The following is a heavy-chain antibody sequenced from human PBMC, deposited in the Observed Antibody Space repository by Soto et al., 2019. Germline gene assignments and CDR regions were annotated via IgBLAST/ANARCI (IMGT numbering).Heavy chain of an antibody. J-gene: IGHJ4*02. Sequence: QVQLVESGGGVVQPGRSLRLSCAASGFTFSNYAMHWVRQAPGKGLEWVAVISYEGSNEYYADTVKSRFTISRDNSHNTLYLQVNSLRAEDTAVYYCARTYYYGSGSYYEAGYFDYWGQGTLVTVSS. V-gene: IGHV3-30-3*01. CDR2: ISYEGSNE. CDR1: GFTFSNYA. D-gene: IGHD3-10*01. CDR3: ARTYYYGSGSYYEAGYFDY.